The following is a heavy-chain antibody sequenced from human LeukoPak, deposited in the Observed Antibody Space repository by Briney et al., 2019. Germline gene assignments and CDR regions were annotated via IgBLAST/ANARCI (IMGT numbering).Heavy chain of an antibody. CDR1: GFTFSSYA. CDR3: ARVAAGTYWFDP. D-gene: IGHD6-13*01. Sequence: GGSLRLSCAASGFTFSSYAMSWVRQAPGKGLEWVSAISVGGGSTYYADSVKGRFTISRDNSKNTLYLQMNSLRAEDTALYYCARVAAGTYWFDPWGQGTLVTVSS. CDR2: ISVGGGST. V-gene: IGHV3-23*01. J-gene: IGHJ5*02.